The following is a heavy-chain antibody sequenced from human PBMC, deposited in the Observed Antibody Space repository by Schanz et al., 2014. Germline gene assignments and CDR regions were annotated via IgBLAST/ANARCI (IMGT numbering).Heavy chain of an antibody. J-gene: IGHJ5*02. Sequence: QVRLVQSGAEVKKPGASVKVSCKASGYSFTDFYINWVRQAPGQGLEWMGRIKPNSGDTSYAQKFQGRVTMTTDTSINTAYMELSRLTSDDTAVYYCAREKGHGYSGFSWGQGTLLAVSS. D-gene: IGHD5-12*01. CDR3: AREKGHGYSGFS. CDR1: GYSFTDFY. CDR2: IKPNSGDT. V-gene: IGHV1-2*06.